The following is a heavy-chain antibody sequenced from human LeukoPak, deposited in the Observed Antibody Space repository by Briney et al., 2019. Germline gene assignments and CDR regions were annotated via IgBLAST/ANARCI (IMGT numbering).Heavy chain of an antibody. J-gene: IGHJ4*02. Sequence: SETLSLTCTVSGASISSYYWCWVRQPPGRRLEWIGYSYYGGNTNYNPSLKSRLTMSADSSRNQLSLNLNSVTAADTAVYYCARINWDYFDYWGQGILVTVAS. CDR3: ARINWDYFDY. CDR1: GASISSYY. CDR2: SYYGGNT. D-gene: IGHD3-16*01. V-gene: IGHV4-59*12.